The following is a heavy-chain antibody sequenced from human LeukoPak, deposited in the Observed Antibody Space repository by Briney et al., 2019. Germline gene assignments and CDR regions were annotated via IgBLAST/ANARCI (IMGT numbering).Heavy chain of an antibody. J-gene: IGHJ3*02. CDR1: GYTFTGYY. Sequence: WASVKVSCKASGYTFTGYYMHWVRQAPGQGLEWMGWINPNSGGTNYAQKFQGRVTMTRDTSVSTAYMELSRLTSDDTAVYYCARWFVVPAAGEGYAFDIWGQGTMVTVS. V-gene: IGHV1-2*02. CDR3: ARWFVVPAAGEGYAFDI. D-gene: IGHD2-2*01. CDR2: INPNSGGT.